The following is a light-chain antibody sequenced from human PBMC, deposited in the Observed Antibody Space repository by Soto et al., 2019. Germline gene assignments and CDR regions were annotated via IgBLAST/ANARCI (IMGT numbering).Light chain of an antibody. CDR3: QAWDSRTEV. J-gene: IGLJ1*01. Sequence: SYELTQPSSVTVSTGQTASITCSGDKLGDKYASWYQQKPGQSPVVVIYEDTKRPSGIPERFSGSNSGNTATLTISGTQPMDEADYYCQAWDSRTEVFGSGTKLTV. V-gene: IGLV3-1*01. CDR1: KLGDKY. CDR2: EDT.